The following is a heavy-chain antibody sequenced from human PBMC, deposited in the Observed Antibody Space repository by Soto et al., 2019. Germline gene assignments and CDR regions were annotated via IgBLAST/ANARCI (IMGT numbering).Heavy chain of an antibody. CDR3: ARARGYCSGGSCVDWYFDL. V-gene: IGHV4-30-2*01. D-gene: IGHD2-15*01. Sequence: QLQLQESGSGLVKPSQTLSLTCAVSGGSISSGGYSWSWIRQPPGKGLEWIGYIYHSGSTYYNPSLKSRVTISVGRSKNQFSLKLSSVTAADTAVYYCARARGYCSGGSCVDWYFDLWGRGTLVTVSS. CDR2: IYHSGST. J-gene: IGHJ2*01. CDR1: GGSISSGGYS.